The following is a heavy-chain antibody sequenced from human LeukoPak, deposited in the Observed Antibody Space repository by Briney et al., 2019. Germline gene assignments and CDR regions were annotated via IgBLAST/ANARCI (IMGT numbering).Heavy chain of an antibody. V-gene: IGHV1-18*01. D-gene: IGHD3-22*01. CDR3: ARDARAYYDSSGYSDY. Sequence: GASVKVSCKASGYTFTSYGISWVRQAPGQGLEWMGWISAYNGNTNYAQKLQGRVTMTTDTSTSTAYMELRSLRSDDAAVYYCARDARAYYDSSGYSDYWGQGTLATVSS. CDR2: ISAYNGNT. J-gene: IGHJ4*02. CDR1: GYTFTSYG.